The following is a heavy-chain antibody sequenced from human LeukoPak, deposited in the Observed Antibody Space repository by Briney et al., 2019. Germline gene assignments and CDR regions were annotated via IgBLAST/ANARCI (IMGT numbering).Heavy chain of an antibody. D-gene: IGHD4-17*01. CDR1: GFTVSSYE. J-gene: IGHJ6*02. CDR3: ARAHTVTTLGYYYGMDV. Sequence: GGCLRLSCAASGFTVSSYEMNWVRQAAGKGLEWVSYISSSGSTIYYADSVKGRFTISRDNAKNSLYLQMNSLRAEDTAVYYCARAHTVTTLGYYYGMDVWGQGTTVTVSS. CDR2: ISSSGSTI. V-gene: IGHV3-48*03.